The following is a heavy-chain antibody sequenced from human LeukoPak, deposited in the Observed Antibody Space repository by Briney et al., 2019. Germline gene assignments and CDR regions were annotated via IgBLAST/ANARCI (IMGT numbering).Heavy chain of an antibody. V-gene: IGHV4-38-2*02. CDR1: GYSTSSGYY. J-gene: IGHJ4*02. CDR3: ARGPTAYSSSSLYFDY. Sequence: SETLSLICTVSGYSTSSGYYWGWIRQPPGKGLEWIGNIYHSGSTYYNPSLKSRVTISVDTSKSQFSLKLSSVTAADTAVYYCARGPTAYSSSSLYFDYWGQGTLVTVSS. CDR2: IYHSGST. D-gene: IGHD6-6*01.